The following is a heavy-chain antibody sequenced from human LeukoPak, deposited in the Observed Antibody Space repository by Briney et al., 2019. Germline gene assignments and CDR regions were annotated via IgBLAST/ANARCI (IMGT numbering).Heavy chain of an antibody. CDR2: IYYSGST. V-gene: IGHV4-61*08. CDR3: ARSPGYDYYYYYGMDV. J-gene: IGHJ6*02. Sequence: SQTLSLTCTVSGGSISSGDYYWSWIRQPPGKGLEWIGYIYYSGSTNYNPSLKSRVTISVDTSKNQFSLKLSSVTAADTAVYYCARSPGYDYYYYYGMDVWGQGTTVTVSS. CDR1: GGSISSGDYY. D-gene: IGHD5-12*01.